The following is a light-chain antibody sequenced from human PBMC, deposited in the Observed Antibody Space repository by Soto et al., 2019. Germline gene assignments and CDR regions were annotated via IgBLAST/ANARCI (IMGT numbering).Light chain of an antibody. J-gene: IGKJ4*01. CDR2: AAS. CDR3: QQANSFPIT. Sequence: DIQMTQSPSSVSASVGDRVTITCRASQDISRWLAWYQQKPGKAPKLLIYAASSLQSGVPSRFSGSGSGTDFTLTIDSLQPEDFASYYCQQANSFPITLGGGTKVEIK. V-gene: IGKV1D-12*01. CDR1: QDISRW.